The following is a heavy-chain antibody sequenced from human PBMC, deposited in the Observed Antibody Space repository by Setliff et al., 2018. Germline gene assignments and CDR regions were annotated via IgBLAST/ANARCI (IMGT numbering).Heavy chain of an antibody. D-gene: IGHD2-21*01. CDR1: GYSISSGYY. CDR3: VRSAVYCASDCYPRYFDS. CDR2: IDHSGST. Sequence: SETLSLTCAVSGYSISSGYYWGWIRQPPGKGLEWIGSIDHSGSTYYNPSLKSRVTISVDTSKNEFSLKVSSVTAADTAVYYCVRSAVYCASDCYPRYFDSWGQGTLVNVSS. J-gene: IGHJ4*02. V-gene: IGHV4-38-2*01.